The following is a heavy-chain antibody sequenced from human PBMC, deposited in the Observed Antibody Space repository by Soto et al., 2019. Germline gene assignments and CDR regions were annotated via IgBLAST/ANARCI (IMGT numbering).Heavy chain of an antibody. CDR1: GGSISNFY. J-gene: IGHJ4*02. Sequence: QVHLRESGPGLVKPSETLSLSCTVSGGSISNFYWSWIRQPPGKGLEWIGYISYSGNTNYNPSPKSRVSISLDTSKNQLSLNLTSVIAADTAVYDCARAPKVLARSYFDSVGQGTPVTVSS. CDR2: ISYSGNT. D-gene: IGHD3-16*01. V-gene: IGHV4-59*01. CDR3: ARAPKVLARSYFDS.